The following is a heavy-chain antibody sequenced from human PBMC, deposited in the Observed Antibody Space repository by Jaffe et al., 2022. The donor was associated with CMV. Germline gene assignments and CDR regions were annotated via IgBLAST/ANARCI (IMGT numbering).Heavy chain of an antibody. D-gene: IGHD3-22*01. Sequence: QITLKESGPTLVKPTQTLTLTCTFSGFSLSTSGVGVGWIRQPPGKALEWLALIYWNDDKRYSPSLKSRLTITKDTSKNQVVLTMTNMDPVDTATYYCAHRLVGGYYYDSSGPLGFDPWGQGTLVTVSS. J-gene: IGHJ5*02. CDR3: AHRLVGGYYYDSSGPLGFDP. CDR1: GFSLSTSGVG. V-gene: IGHV2-5*01. CDR2: IYWNDDK.